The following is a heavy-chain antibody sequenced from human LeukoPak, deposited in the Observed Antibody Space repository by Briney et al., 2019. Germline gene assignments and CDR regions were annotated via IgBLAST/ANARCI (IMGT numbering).Heavy chain of an antibody. CDR1: GGSISSYY. V-gene: IGHV4-59*01. Sequence: SETLSLTCTVSGGSISSYYWSWIRQPPGKGLEWIGYIYYSGSTNYNLSLKSRVTISVDTSKNQFSLKLSSVTAADTAVYYCARGHREPNYYGSGSLPLDYWGQGTLVTVSS. CDR2: IYYSGST. D-gene: IGHD3-10*01. J-gene: IGHJ4*02. CDR3: ARGHREPNYYGSGSLPLDY.